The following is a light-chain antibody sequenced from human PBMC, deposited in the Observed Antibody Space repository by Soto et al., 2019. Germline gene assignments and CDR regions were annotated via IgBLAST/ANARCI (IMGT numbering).Light chain of an antibody. CDR2: EVT. CDR1: SSDVGAYIY. CDR3: SSYSGSDTKV. J-gene: IGLJ1*01. V-gene: IGLV2-14*03. Sequence: QSALTQPASVSGSPGQSITISCGGTSSDVGAYIYVSWYQQFPGKAPKLIIYEVTNRPSGVSDRFSGSKSDTTAYLTISGLQAEDEADYYCSSYSGSDTKVFGTGTKLTVL.